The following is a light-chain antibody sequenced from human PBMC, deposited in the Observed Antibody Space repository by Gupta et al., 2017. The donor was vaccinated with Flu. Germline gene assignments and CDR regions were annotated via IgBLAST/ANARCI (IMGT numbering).Light chain of an antibody. CDR1: QSNSYIY. CDR3: TQYVQTPGT. CDR2: GAS. J-gene: IGKJ1*01. V-gene: IGKV3-20*01. Sequence: GTPCVSPSECATLTWSASQSNSYIYLAWYRQKPGQAPRLLIYGASSRATGIPDRFSGSGSGTDCTLKIRRVEADDVGVYYWTQYVQTPGTFGQGTRVDI.